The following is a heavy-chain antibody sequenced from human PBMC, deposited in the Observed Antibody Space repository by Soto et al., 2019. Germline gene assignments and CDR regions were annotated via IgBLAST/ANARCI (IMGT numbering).Heavy chain of an antibody. CDR3: ARHGPGGSYSDY. CDR1: GGSIRSSSYY. CDR2: IYYSGST. V-gene: IGHV4-39*01. D-gene: IGHD1-26*01. J-gene: IGHJ4*02. Sequence: QLQLQESGPGLVKPSETLSLTCTVSGGSIRSSSYYWGWIRQPPGKGLEWIGSIYYSGSTYYNPSLKSRVTISVDTSKTQFSLRLSSVTAADTAVYYCARHGPGGSYSDYWGQGTLVTVSS.